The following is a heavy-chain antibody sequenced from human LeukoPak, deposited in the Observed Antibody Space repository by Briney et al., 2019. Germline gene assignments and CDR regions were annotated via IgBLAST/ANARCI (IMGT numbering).Heavy chain of an antibody. CDR1: GGSISSYY. D-gene: IGHD5-24*01. J-gene: IGHJ6*03. Sequence: PSETLSLTCTVSGGSISSYYWSWIRQPPGKGLEWIGYIYYSGSTNYNPSLKSRVTISVDTSKNQFSLELSSVTAADTAVYYCARARDGYNQGGYYYYMDVWGKGTTVTISS. CDR2: IYYSGST. V-gene: IGHV4-59*01. CDR3: ARARDGYNQGGYYYYMDV.